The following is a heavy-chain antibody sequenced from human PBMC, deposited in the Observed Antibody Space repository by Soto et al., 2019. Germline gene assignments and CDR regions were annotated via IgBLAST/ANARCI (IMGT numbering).Heavy chain of an antibody. D-gene: IGHD6-13*01. J-gene: IGHJ6*02. CDR1: GCSISSDNYF. V-gene: IGHV4-39*01. CDR3: ARLAAAGTHQYYYYGMDV. Sequence: PSETLSLTCTVSGCSISSDNYFWSWIRQHPGKGLEWIGYIYYSGITYYNPSLKSRVTISVDTSKNQFSLKLSSVTAADTAVYYCARLAAAGTHQYYYYGMDVWGQGTTVTVSS. CDR2: IYYSGIT.